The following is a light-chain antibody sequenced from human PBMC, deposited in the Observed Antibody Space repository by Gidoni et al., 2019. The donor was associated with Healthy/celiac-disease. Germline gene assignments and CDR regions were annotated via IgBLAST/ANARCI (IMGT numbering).Light chain of an antibody. Sequence: QSVLTQPPPASGTPGQRVTIACSGNSSNIGSNTVNWYQQLPGTAPKLLIYSNNQRPSGVPDRFSGSKSGTSASLAISGLQSEDEADYYCAAWDDSLNGWVFGGGTKLTVL. J-gene: IGLJ3*02. V-gene: IGLV1-44*01. CDR3: AAWDDSLNGWV. CDR1: SSNIGSNT. CDR2: SNN.